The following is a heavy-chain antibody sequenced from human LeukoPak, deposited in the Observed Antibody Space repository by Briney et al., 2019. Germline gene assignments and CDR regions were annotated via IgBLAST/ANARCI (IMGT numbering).Heavy chain of an antibody. V-gene: IGHV3-21*01. CDR2: ISSSSSYI. CDR1: GVTFSSYS. D-gene: IGHD3-3*01. J-gene: IGHJ6*03. Sequence: GGSLRLSYAASGVTFSSYSMNWVRQAPGKGLEWVSSISSSSSYIYYADSVKGRFTISRDNAKNSLYLQLNSLRAEDTAVYDCAREETYYDFWSGYRDYYYMDVWGKGTTVTVSS. CDR3: AREETYYDFWSGYRDYYYMDV.